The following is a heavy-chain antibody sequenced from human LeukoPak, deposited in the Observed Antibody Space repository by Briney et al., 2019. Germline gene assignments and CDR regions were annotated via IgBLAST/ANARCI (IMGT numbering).Heavy chain of an antibody. CDR1: GFTFRSYW. Sequence: GGSLRLSCAASGFTFRSYWMTWVRQAPGKGLEWVANMNQDGSEKYSVDSVKGRFTISRDNAKNSLYLQMNGLRAEDTAVYYCASRGDPPGYPFDYWGQGTLVTVSS. CDR3: ASRGDPPGYPFDY. D-gene: IGHD2-21*01. V-gene: IGHV3-7*01. J-gene: IGHJ4*02. CDR2: MNQDGSEK.